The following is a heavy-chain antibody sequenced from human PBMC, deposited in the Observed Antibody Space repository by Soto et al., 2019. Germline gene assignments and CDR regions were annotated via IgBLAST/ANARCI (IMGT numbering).Heavy chain of an antibody. V-gene: IGHV4-34*01. CDR3: ARTIAAAGMGLDP. J-gene: IGHJ5*02. CDR2: INHSGST. CDR1: GGSFSGYY. D-gene: IGHD6-13*01. Sequence: SETLSLTCAVYGGSFSGYYWSWIRQPPGKGLEWIGEINHSGSTNYNPSLKSRVTISVDTSKNQFSLKLSSVTAADTAVYYCARTIAAAGMGLDPWGQGTLVTVSS.